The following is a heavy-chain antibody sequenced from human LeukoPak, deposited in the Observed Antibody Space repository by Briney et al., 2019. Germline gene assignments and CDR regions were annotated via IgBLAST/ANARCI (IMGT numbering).Heavy chain of an antibody. Sequence: PGGSLRLSRAASGFTFRSYAMTWVRQAPGKGLEWVSAISDSGDITNYADSVKGRFSISRDNSKNTLYLQMNSLRAEDTAIYYCARAFSSGWFPGYWGQGTLVTVSS. CDR1: GFTFRSYA. CDR3: ARAFSSGWFPGY. V-gene: IGHV3-23*01. J-gene: IGHJ4*02. CDR2: ISDSGDIT. D-gene: IGHD6-19*01.